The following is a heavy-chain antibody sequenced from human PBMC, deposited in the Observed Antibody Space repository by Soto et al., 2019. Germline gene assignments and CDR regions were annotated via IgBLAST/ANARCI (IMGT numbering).Heavy chain of an antibody. CDR2: IGSSSSDT. Sequence: PGGSLRLSCTASGFTFSDDYMSWIRQAPGKGLQWLSYIGSSSSDTNYADSVKGRFTISRDNAKNSLYLQMNSLRAEDTAVYYCARTRPTVVIVTTEDEYFDYWGLGTLVTVSS. V-gene: IGHV3-11*03. CDR1: GFTFSDDY. D-gene: IGHD3-22*01. CDR3: ARTRPTVVIVTTEDEYFDY. J-gene: IGHJ4*02.